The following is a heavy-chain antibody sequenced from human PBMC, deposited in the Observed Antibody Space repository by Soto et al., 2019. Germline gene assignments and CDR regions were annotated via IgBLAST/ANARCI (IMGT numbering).Heavy chain of an antibody. D-gene: IGHD1-26*01. J-gene: IGHJ4*02. V-gene: IGHV3-21*01. CDR1: GFMFSRYS. CDR2: IGTSGSYI. CDR3: ARGSAFIGLDY. Sequence: PGGSLRLSCAVSGFMFSRYSMNGVRQAPGKGLEWVSSIGTSGSYIYDTDSVKGRFTISRDNTKDSLYLQMNSLRAEDTAIYYCARGSAFIGLDYWGQGTPVTVSS.